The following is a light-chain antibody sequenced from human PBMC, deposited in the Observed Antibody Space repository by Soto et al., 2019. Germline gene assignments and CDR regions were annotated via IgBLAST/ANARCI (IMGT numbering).Light chain of an antibody. CDR3: KQYNSYPRT. J-gene: IGKJ3*01. CDR2: AAS. Sequence: DIQMTPSPSSLSASVGDRVTITCRARQGISNYLAWFQQKPGKAPRSLIYAASSFQSRVPSKFSSSGVGTDFTITISGLQPEDFATYYCKQYNSYPRTFGPGTKVDIK. CDR1: QGISNY. V-gene: IGKV1-16*02.